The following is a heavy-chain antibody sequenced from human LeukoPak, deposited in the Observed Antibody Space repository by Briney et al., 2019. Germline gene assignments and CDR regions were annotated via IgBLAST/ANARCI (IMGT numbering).Heavy chain of an antibody. CDR2: INTAGSST. D-gene: IGHD3-22*01. V-gene: IGHV3-74*01. CDR3: ARVATYYDSSGYNSGYFDY. Sequence: PGGSLRLSCAASGFTFSSYWMHWVRQAPGKGLAWVSRINTAGSSTTYADSVKGRFTISRDNAKNTLYLQMNSLRAEDTAVYYCARVATYYDSSGYNSGYFDYWGQGTLVTVSS. CDR1: GFTFSSYW. J-gene: IGHJ4*02.